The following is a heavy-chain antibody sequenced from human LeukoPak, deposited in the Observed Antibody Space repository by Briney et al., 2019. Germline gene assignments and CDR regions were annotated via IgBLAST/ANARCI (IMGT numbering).Heavy chain of an antibody. CDR3: ARDLYSSSWYYLTD. V-gene: IGHV3-23*01. D-gene: IGHD6-13*01. CDR1: GFTFSSYS. Sequence: GGSLRLACAASGFTFSSYSMSWVRQAPGTGLEWVSGTSGSGGSTYYADTVKGRFTISRDNSKNTLYLQMNSLRAEDTAVYYCARDLYSSSWYYLTDWGQGTLVTVSS. CDR2: TSGSGGST. J-gene: IGHJ4*02.